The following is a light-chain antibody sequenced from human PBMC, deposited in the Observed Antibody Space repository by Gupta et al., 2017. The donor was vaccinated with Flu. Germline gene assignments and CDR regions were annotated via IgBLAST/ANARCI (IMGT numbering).Light chain of an antibody. CDR3: QQFCSIPFT. V-gene: IGKV3-20*01. J-gene: IGKJ3*01. Sequence: LMSGASYRAKGTPDRFSGSGSGTDFTLIISSLEPGDSAVYFCQQFCSIPFTFGHGTRVDIK. CDR2: GAS.